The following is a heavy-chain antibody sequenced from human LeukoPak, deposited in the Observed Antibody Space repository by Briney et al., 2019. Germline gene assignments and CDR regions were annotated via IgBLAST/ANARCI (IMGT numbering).Heavy chain of an antibody. D-gene: IGHD1-1*01. CDR3: AKSPKTGFLFDY. J-gene: IGHJ4*02. CDR1: GFTVSSNY. Sequence: GGSLRLSCAASGFTVSSNYMSWVRQAPGKGLEWVSVIYGGVNTVYADSVQGRFTISRDNSKNTLYLQMSSLRAEDTAVYYCAKSPKTGFLFDYWGKGTPVTVSS. V-gene: IGHV3-66*01. CDR2: IYGGVNT.